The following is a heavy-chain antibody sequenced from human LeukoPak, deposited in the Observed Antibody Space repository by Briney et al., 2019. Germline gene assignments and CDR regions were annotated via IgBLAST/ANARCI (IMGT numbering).Heavy chain of an antibody. CDR3: AKSALYYYYYYYMAV. D-gene: IGHD2-2*02. CDR1: GFTFSSYG. J-gene: IGHJ6*03. V-gene: IGHV3-33*06. CDR2: IWYDGSNK. Sequence: PGRSLRLSCAASGFTFSSYGMHWVRQAPGEGLEWVAVIWYDGSNKYYADSVKGRFTISRDNSKNTLYLQMNSLRAEDTAVYYCAKSALYYYYYYYMAVWGKGTTVTVSS.